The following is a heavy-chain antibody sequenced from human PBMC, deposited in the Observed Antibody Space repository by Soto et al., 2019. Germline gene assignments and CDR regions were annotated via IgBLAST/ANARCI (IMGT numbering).Heavy chain of an antibody. CDR3: AKGYYDILTGYPYYFDY. V-gene: IGHV3-23*01. J-gene: IGHJ4*02. Sequence: GGSLRLSCAASGFTFSSYAMSWVRQAPGEGLEWVSAISGSGGSTCYADSVKGRFTISRDNYKNTLYLQMNSLRAEDTAVYYCAKGYYDILTGYPYYFDYWRQGTLVPVSS. D-gene: IGHD3-9*01. CDR1: GFTFSSYA. CDR2: ISGSGGST.